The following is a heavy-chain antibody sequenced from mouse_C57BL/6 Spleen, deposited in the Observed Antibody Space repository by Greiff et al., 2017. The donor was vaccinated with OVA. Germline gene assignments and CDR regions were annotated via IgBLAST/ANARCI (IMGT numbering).Heavy chain of an antibody. V-gene: IGHV1-82*01. J-gene: IGHJ2*01. Sequence: QVQLQQSGPELVKPGASVKISCKASGYAFSSSWMNWVKQRPGKGLEWIGRIYPGDGDTNYNGKFKGKATLTADKSSSTAYMQLSSLTSEDSAVYCCASPSDYYGSDYFDYWGQGTTLTVSS. CDR1: GYAFSSSW. CDR3: ASPSDYYGSDYFDY. D-gene: IGHD1-1*01. CDR2: IYPGDGDT.